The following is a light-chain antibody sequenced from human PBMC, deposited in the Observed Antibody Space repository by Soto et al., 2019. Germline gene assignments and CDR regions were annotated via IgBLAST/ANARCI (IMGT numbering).Light chain of an antibody. V-gene: IGLV2-14*01. J-gene: IGLJ1*01. CDR3: SSYTSISTYV. CDR2: DVT. Sequence: SVLTQPAPLSGSPGQSITISCTGTRRDVGGYNFVSWYQQHPDKDPKLTIYDVTNRPSGVSNRFSGSKSGNTASLTISGLQAEDEADYYCSSYTSISTYVFGTGTKVTVL. CDR1: RRDVGGYNF.